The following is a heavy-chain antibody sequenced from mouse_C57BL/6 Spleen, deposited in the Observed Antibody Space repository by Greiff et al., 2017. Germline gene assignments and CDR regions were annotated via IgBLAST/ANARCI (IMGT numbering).Heavy chain of an antibody. J-gene: IGHJ4*01. CDR1: GYAFTNYL. CDR2: INPGSGGT. Sequence: QVQLQQSGAELVRPGTSVKVSCKASGYAFTNYLIEWVKQRPGQGLEWIGVINPGSGGTNYNEKFKGKATLTADKSSSTAYMQRSSLTSEDSAVYFCARWMVSRAMDYGGQGTSVTVSS. D-gene: IGHD2-3*01. V-gene: IGHV1-54*01. CDR3: ARWMVSRAMDY.